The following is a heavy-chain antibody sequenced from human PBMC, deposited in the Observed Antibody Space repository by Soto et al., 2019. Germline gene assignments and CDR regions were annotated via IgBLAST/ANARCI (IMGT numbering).Heavy chain of an antibody. V-gene: IGHV3-30*18. J-gene: IGHJ3*02. CDR1: GFTFSSYG. Sequence: PGESLKISCAASGFTFSSYGMHWVRQAPGKGLEWVAVISYDGSNKYYADSVKGRFTISRDNSKNTLYLQMNSLRAEDTAVYYCANWKPSGSYYATDAFDIWGQGTMVTVSS. CDR2: ISYDGSNK. D-gene: IGHD1-26*01. CDR3: ANWKPSGSYYATDAFDI.